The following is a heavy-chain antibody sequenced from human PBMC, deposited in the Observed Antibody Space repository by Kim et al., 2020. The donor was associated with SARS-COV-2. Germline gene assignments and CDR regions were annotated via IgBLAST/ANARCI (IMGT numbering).Heavy chain of an antibody. J-gene: IGHJ6*02. Sequence: SETLSLTCTVSGGSISSSSYYWGWIRQPPGKGLEWIGSIYYSGSTYYNPSLKSRVTISVDTSKNQFSLKLSSVTATDTAVYYCARLTQYSNSWYPPGHYGMDVWGQGTTVTVSS. D-gene: IGHD6-13*01. CDR1: GGSISSSSYY. V-gene: IGHV4-39*01. CDR2: IYYSGST. CDR3: ARLTQYSNSWYPPGHYGMDV.